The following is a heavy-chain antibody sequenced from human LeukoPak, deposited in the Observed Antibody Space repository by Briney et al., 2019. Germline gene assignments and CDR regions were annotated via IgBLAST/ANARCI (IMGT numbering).Heavy chain of an antibody. CDR1: GFTFSSYA. CDR2: IGGSRGST. D-gene: IGHD2-21*01. CDR3: AKDRSIRFPRTFDI. Sequence: GGSLRLSCAASGFTFSSYALSWVRQTPGKGLEWVSSIGGSRGSTYYADSVKGRFTISRDNSKNMLYLQMNSLRAEDTAIYYCAKDRSIRFPRTFDIWGQGTMVTVSS. V-gene: IGHV3-23*01. J-gene: IGHJ3*02.